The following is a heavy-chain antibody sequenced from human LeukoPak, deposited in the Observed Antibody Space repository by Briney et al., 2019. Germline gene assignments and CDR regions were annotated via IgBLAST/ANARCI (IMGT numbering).Heavy chain of an antibody. V-gene: IGHV3-9*01. D-gene: IGHD6-13*01. J-gene: IGHJ4*02. CDR2: ISWNSGSI. CDR3: AKDAYSSSWYEGYFDC. Sequence: GGSLRLSCTASGVTFNGYARHWIRQAPGKGLEWISGISWNSGSIGYADSVKGRFTISRDNAKNSLYLQMNSLRAEDTALYYCAKDAYSSSWYEGYFDCWGQGTLVTVSS. CDR1: GVTFNGYA.